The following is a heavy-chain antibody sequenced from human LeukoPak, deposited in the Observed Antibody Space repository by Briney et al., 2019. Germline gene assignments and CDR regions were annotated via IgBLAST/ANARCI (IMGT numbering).Heavy chain of an antibody. Sequence: SETLSLTCTVSGVSISNYYWSWIRQSPGKEPEWIGYIYYSGSTNYNPSLKSRVTISVDTSKNQFSLKLSSVTAADTAVYYCARSLYPFRVDYWGQGTLVTVSS. CDR2: IYYSGST. CDR3: ARSLYPFRVDY. J-gene: IGHJ4*02. V-gene: IGHV4-59*01. D-gene: IGHD3-16*02. CDR1: GVSISNYY.